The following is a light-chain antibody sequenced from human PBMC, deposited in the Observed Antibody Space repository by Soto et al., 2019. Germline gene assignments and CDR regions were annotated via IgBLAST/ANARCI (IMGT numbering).Light chain of an antibody. CDR2: YAS. J-gene: IGKJ5*01. CDR3: QQYNNWPPIT. CDR1: QSVRNN. Sequence: EIMMTQSPATLSVSTGERATLSCRASQSVRNNLAWYQQRRGQAPRLLIYYASTRATGVPARFSGSGSGTEFTLTISSLQSEDSALYYCQQYNNWPPITFGQGTRLEIK. V-gene: IGKV3-15*01.